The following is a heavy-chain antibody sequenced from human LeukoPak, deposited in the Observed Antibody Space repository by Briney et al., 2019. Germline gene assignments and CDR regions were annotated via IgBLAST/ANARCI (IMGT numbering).Heavy chain of an antibody. D-gene: IGHD5-12*01. CDR3: ARDRNSGYEFDY. V-gene: IGHV4-30-4*01. CDR1: GGSIRNGNYY. J-gene: IGHJ4*02. Sequence: SQTLSLTCTVSGGSIRNGNYYWSWIRQPPGKGLEWIGNIYHSGSTGYNPSLKSRVTMSVDTSKNQFSLNLSSVTAADTAVYYCARDRNSGYEFDYWGLGTLVTVSS. CDR2: IYHSGST.